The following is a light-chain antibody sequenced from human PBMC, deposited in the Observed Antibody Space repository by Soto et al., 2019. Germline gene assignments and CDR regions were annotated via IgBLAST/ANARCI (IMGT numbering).Light chain of an antibody. V-gene: IGLV2-8*01. Sequence: QSALTQPPSASGSPGQSVTISCTGTDNDVGGFDYVSWYQHHPGKAPKLVTYEVSKRPSGVPDRFSGSKSGNTASLTVSGLQAEDEADYFCSSYTDSSNFVVFGGGTKVTV. CDR3: SSYTDSSNFVV. J-gene: IGLJ2*01. CDR1: DNDVGGFDY. CDR2: EVS.